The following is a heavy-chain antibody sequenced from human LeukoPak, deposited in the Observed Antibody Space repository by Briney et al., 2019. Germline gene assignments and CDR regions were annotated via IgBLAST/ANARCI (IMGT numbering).Heavy chain of an antibody. D-gene: IGHD2-2*01. Sequence: ASVKVSYKASGYMFISYNMQWVRQAPGQGLEWMGMVSGSGVHTKYAQKFRDRVTMTSNTSTSTVYMELSSLTSDDTAVYYCARDQNYATDYWGQGTLVTV. V-gene: IGHV1-46*03. J-gene: IGHJ4*02. CDR1: GYMFISYN. CDR2: VSGSGVHT. CDR3: ARDQNYATDY.